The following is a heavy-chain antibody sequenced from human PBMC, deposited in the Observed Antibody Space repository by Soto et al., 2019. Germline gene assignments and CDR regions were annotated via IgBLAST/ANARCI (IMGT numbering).Heavy chain of an antibody. CDR1: GGTFSSNA. Sequence: QVQLVQSGAEVKKPGSSVKVSCKASGGTFSSNAISWVRQAPGQGLEWMGGIIPIFGTANYAQKFQGRVTITADESTSTAYMELSSLRSEDTAVYYCARGVTYSYGYYYYGMDVWGQGTTVTVSS. J-gene: IGHJ6*02. V-gene: IGHV1-69*01. CDR3: ARGVTYSYGYYYYGMDV. CDR2: IIPIFGTA. D-gene: IGHD5-18*01.